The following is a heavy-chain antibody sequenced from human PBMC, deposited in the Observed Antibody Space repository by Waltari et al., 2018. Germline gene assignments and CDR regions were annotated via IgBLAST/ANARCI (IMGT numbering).Heavy chain of an antibody. V-gene: IGHV3-23*01. CDR2: ISDGGGII. Sequence: VHGGGSLRLSCAASGFTFSTYVMNWVRQAPGKGLEWVSSISDGGGIINYADSVKGRFTISRDNSKNTLYLQMSSLRADDTAVYYCARGSGVDSWGQGTLVTISS. J-gene: IGHJ4*02. CDR3: ARGSGVDS. D-gene: IGHD7-27*01. CDR1: GFTFSTYV.